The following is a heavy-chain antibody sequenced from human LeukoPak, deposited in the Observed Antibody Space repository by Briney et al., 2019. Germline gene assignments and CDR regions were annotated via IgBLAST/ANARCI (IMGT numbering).Heavy chain of an antibody. D-gene: IGHD6-13*01. Sequence: GGSLRLSCAASGFTFSSYAMHWVRQAPGKGLEWVAVISYDGSNKYYADSVKGRFTISRDNSKNTLYLQMNSLRAEDTAVYYCARAISSSWSDLDYWGQGTLVTVSS. CDR1: GFTFSSYA. V-gene: IGHV3-30*01. CDR2: ISYDGSNK. CDR3: ARAISSSWSDLDY. J-gene: IGHJ4*02.